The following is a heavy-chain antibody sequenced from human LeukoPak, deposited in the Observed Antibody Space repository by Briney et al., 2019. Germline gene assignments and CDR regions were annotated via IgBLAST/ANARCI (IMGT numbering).Heavy chain of an antibody. D-gene: IGHD3-10*01. CDR1: GFTFRRYE. J-gene: IGHJ4*02. CDR3: ARGRSPLDY. CDR2: ISSSGSTI. Sequence: GGSLRLSCAASGFTFRRYEMNWVRQAPGKGLEWVSYISSSGSTIYYADSVKGRFTISRDNAKNSLYLQMNSLRAEDTAVYYCARGRSPLDYWGQGTLVTVSS. V-gene: IGHV3-48*03.